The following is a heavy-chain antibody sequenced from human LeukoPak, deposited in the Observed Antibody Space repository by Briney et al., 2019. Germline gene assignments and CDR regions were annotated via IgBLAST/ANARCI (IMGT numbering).Heavy chain of an antibody. D-gene: IGHD1-26*01. V-gene: IGHV3-30*18. J-gene: IGHJ4*02. CDR2: ISYDGSNK. CDR1: GFTLSSYG. Sequence: GGSLRLSCAASGFTLSSYGMHWVRQAPGKGLEWVAVISYDGSNKYYADSVKGRFTISRDNSKNTLYLQMNSLRAEDTAVYYCAKIWPEWELRGPFDYWGQGTLVTVSS. CDR3: AKIWPEWELRGPFDY.